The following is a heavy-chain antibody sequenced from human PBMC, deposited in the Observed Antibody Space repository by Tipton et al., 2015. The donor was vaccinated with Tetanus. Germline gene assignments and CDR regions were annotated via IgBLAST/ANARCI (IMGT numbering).Heavy chain of an antibody. J-gene: IGHJ4*02. CDR3: ARQRTHQTPRESGDDY. D-gene: IGHD3-10*01. CDR2: IFYSGST. CDR1: GGSMNTRTFY. Sequence: TLSLTCTVSGGSMNTRTFYWGWIRQSPGKGLEWIGSIFYSGSTYYNPSLRSRVSISVDTSKNQFSLTLKSVTAADTGVYYCARQRTHQTPRESGDDYWGQGTLVTVSS. V-gene: IGHV4-39*01.